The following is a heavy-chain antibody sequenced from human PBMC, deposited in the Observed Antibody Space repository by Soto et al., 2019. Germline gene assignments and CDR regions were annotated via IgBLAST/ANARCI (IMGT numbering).Heavy chain of an antibody. Sequence: PGGSLRLSCAASGFTLSTYAMSWVRQAPGKGLGWVSLISGSGNSTYYADSVKGRFTISRDKSKNTLYLQMNSLRAEDTAVYYCAKTIMVPHFDYWGQGTLVTVSS. V-gene: IGHV3-23*01. D-gene: IGHD2-8*01. CDR2: ISGSGNST. J-gene: IGHJ4*02. CDR1: GFTLSTYA. CDR3: AKTIMVPHFDY.